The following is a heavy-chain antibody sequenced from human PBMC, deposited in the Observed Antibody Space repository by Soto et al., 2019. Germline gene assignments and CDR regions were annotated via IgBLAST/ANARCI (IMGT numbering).Heavy chain of an antibody. D-gene: IGHD4-17*01. CDR3: GREGYSDTYSYYRTLEV. CDR1: GVSISNYY. Sequence: SETLSLTCTVSGVSISNYYWTWIRQPAGKGLEWVGRMYTSGSTNYNPSLKSRVTMSVDTSKNQSSLNLRSVTAADTAVYYCGREGYSDTYSYYRTLEVWGQGTTVTVSS. CDR2: MYTSGST. V-gene: IGHV4-4*07. J-gene: IGHJ6*02.